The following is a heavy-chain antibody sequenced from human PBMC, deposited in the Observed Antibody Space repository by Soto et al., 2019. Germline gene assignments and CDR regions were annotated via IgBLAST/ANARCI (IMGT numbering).Heavy chain of an antibody. CDR3: ASPHLRYYYYGMDV. V-gene: IGHV1-8*01. D-gene: IGHD4-17*01. Sequence: ASVKVSCKASGYTFTSYDINWVRQATGQGLEWMGWMNPNSGNTGYAQKFQGRVTMTRSTSISTAYMELSSLRSEDTAVYYCASPHLRYYYYGMDVWGQGTTVTVSS. J-gene: IGHJ6*02. CDR2: MNPNSGNT. CDR1: GYTFTSYD.